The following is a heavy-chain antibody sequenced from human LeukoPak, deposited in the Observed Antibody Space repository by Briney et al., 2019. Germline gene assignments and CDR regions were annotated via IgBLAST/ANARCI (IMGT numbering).Heavy chain of an antibody. CDR1: GGSISSSSYY. CDR2: IYYSGST. D-gene: IGHD5-18*01. J-gene: IGHJ4*02. CDR3: YGDTAMANLN. Sequence: PSETLSLTCTVSGGSISSSSYYWGWIRQPPGKGLEWIGSIYYSGSTYYNPSLKSRVTISVDTSKNQFSLKLSPVTAADTAVYYSYGDTAMANLNWGQGTLVTVSS. V-gene: IGHV4-39*01.